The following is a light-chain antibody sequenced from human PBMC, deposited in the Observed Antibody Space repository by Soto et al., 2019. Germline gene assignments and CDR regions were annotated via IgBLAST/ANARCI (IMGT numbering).Light chain of an antibody. J-gene: IGKJ5*01. CDR3: QQSLTMPIT. CDR2: EAS. CDR1: QTILTY. Sequence: DIPTAQSPSSLSASVGDRVTITCRASQTILTYLHWVQQKPAKDPKVLIYEASSLRSGVTSRFSGSGYRTEFTLTIADLQHDDFGTYYCQQSLTMPITLGHGTRLE. V-gene: IGKV1-39*01.